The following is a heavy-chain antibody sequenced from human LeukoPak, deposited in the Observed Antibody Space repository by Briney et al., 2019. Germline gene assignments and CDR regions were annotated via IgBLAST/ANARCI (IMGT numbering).Heavy chain of an antibody. CDR1: GFPLSSYA. D-gene: IGHD2-21*02. Sequence: SGRSLRLTCAASGFPLSSYAMHWVRQAPGKGLEWVAVIWYDGSKKYYGDSVKGRFTTSRDNSKNTLYLQVNSLRAEDTAVYYCARIYRGGDCLDAAPLSDGFDLWGQGTMVTVSS. CDR3: ARIYRGGDCLDAAPLSDGFDL. J-gene: IGHJ3*01. V-gene: IGHV3-33*01. CDR2: IWYDGSKK.